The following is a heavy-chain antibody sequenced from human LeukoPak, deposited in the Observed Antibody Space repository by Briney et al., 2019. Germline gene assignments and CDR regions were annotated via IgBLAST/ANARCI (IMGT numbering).Heavy chain of an antibody. J-gene: IGHJ5*02. CDR1: GFTFSDYY. CDR2: ISSSSSYI. CDR3: ASEWAKYSSSWYGNWFDP. D-gene: IGHD6-13*01. Sequence: GGSLRLSCAASGFTFSDYYMSWIRQAPGKGLEWVSSISSSSSYIYYADSVKGRFTISRDNAKNSLYLQMNSLRAEDTAVYYCASEWAKYSSSWYGNWFDPWGQGTLVTVSS. V-gene: IGHV3-11*06.